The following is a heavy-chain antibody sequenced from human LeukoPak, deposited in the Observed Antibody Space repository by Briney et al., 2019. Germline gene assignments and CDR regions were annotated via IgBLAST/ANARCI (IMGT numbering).Heavy chain of an antibody. CDR3: ARREVEMRASASGNWLGP. CDR2: ISYSGTT. CDR1: GGSISRSY. J-gene: IGHJ5*02. D-gene: IGHD3-10*01. Sequence: PSETLSLTCTVSGGSISRSYWNWVRQPPGKGLEWIGRISYSGTTNYNPSLKSRVTISSDTSKNQFSLKLTSVTAADTAVYYCARREVEMRASASGNWLGPWGQGTLVTVSS. V-gene: IGHV4-59*08.